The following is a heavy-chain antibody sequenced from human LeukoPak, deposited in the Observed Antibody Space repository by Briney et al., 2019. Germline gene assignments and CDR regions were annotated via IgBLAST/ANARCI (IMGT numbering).Heavy chain of an antibody. CDR2: IYYSGNT. CDR1: GGSISSTNYY. D-gene: IGHD3-3*01. Sequence: SETLSLTCTVSGGSISSTNYYWGWIRQPPGKGLEWIGNIYYSGNTYYNPSLKSRVTISVDTSKNQFSLKLSSVTAADTAVYYCARGFITIFRVDPYYYYMDVWGKGTTVTVSS. V-gene: IGHV4-39*01. CDR3: ARGFITIFRVDPYYYYMDV. J-gene: IGHJ6*03.